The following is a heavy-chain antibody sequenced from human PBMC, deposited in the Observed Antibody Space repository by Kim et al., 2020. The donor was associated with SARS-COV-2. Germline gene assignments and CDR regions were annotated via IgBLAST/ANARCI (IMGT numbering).Heavy chain of an antibody. Sequence: ASVKVSCKVSGYPLTEFAMHWVRQAPGRGLEWMGGYDPEDGETLYAQNFQGRVTMTEDTSTNTAYMELRSLRFDDTAVYYCATALWYSNAFDPWAQGTLVRVSS. V-gene: IGHV1-24*01. J-gene: IGHJ5*02. CDR3: ATALWYSNAFDP. CDR2: YDPEDGET. D-gene: IGHD6-13*01. CDR1: GYPLTEFA.